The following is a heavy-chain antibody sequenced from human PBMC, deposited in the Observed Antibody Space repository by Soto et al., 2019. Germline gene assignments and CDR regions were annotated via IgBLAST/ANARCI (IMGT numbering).Heavy chain of an antibody. Sequence: GKGLEWVSAISGSGGSTYYADSVKGRFTISRDNSKNTLYLQMNSLRAEDTAVYYCAKVEGNLRYFDSYYFEYWVHGTPVPVTS. V-gene: IGHV3-23*01. CDR2: ISGSGGST. CDR3: AKVEGNLRYFDSYYFEY. D-gene: IGHD3-9*01. J-gene: IGHJ4*01.